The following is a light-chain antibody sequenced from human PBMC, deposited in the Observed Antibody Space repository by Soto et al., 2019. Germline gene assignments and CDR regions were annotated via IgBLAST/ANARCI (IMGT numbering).Light chain of an antibody. CDR2: DAS. J-gene: IGKJ2*01. CDR3: QQYGSSTYT. CDR1: QSVSSSY. Sequence: EIVLTQSPGTLSLSPGERATLSCRASQSVSSSYLAWHQQKPGQAPRLLIYDASSRATGIPDRFSGSGSGTDFTLTISRLEPEDFAVYYGQQYGSSTYTFGQGTKLEIK. V-gene: IGKV3-20*01.